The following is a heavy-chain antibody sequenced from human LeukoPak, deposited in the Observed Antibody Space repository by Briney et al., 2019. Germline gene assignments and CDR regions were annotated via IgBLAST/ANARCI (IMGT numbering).Heavy chain of an antibody. CDR2: IKSKTDGGTT. CDR3: AKDRLYSGSFPTFDY. CDR1: GFTFSNAW. D-gene: IGHD1-26*01. V-gene: IGHV3-15*01. Sequence: GGSLRLSCAASGFTFSNAWMSWVRQAPGKGLEWVGRIKSKTDGGTTDYAAPVKGRFTISRDDSKNTLYLQMNSLRADDTALYYCAKDRLYSGSFPTFDYWGQGTMVTVSS. J-gene: IGHJ4*02.